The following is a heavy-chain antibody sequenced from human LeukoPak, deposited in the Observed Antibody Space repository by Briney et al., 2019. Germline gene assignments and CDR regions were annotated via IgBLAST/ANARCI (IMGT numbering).Heavy chain of an antibody. Sequence: SETLSLTCTVSGYSIRTDYYWGWIRQPPGKGPQWIGTINKSGNTYYNPSLRSRVTISVDTSKNQFSLKLSSVTAADTAVYYCARDWEYSSSSKALDYWGQGTLVTVSS. CDR3: ARDWEYSSSSKALDY. CDR2: INKSGNT. V-gene: IGHV4-38-2*02. J-gene: IGHJ4*02. CDR1: GYSIRTDYY. D-gene: IGHD6-6*01.